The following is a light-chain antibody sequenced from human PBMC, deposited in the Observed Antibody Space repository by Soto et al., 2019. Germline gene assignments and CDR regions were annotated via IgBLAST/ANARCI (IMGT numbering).Light chain of an antibody. J-gene: IGLJ1*01. CDR1: SIGSKS. Sequence: SYALTQSPSVSVAPGQTVSITCGGSSIGSKSVHWYQQKPGQAPVLVVYDDSDRRSGIPERFSGSNSGNTATLTITRVEAGDEADYHCQVWDTRSEHYVFGAGTKGT. CDR3: QVWDTRSEHYV. V-gene: IGLV3-21*02. CDR2: DDS.